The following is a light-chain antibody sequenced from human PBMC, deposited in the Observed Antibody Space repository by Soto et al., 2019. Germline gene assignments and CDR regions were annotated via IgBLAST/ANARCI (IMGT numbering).Light chain of an antibody. J-gene: IGLJ2*01. V-gene: IGLV3-9*01. CDR1: NIGSKN. CDR2: RDS. Sequence: SYELTQPLSVSVALGQTARITCGGNNIGSKNVHWYQQKPGQAPVLVIYRDSNRPSGIPERFSGSNSGNTATLTISRAQAGDEADCYCQVWDSSTGVFGGGTKVTVL. CDR3: QVWDSSTGV.